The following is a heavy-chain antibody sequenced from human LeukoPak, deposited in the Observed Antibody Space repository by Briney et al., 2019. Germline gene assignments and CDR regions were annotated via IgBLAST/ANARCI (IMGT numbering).Heavy chain of an antibody. CDR3: ARDSDVIYNGMDV. V-gene: IGHV4-31*11. CDR2: ICYRGGT. Sequence: SETLSLTCAVSGGSISSGGYSWSWIRQHPGKGLEWIGHICYRGGTYYNPSLKSRVTISVDTSENQFSLKLSSVTAADTAVFYCARDSDVIYNGMDVWGQGTTVTVSS. J-gene: IGHJ6*02. CDR1: GGSISSGGYS.